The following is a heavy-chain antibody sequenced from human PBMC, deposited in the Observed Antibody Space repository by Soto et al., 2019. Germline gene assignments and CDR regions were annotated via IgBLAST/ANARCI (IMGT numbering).Heavy chain of an antibody. CDR1: GGSISSGRFY. D-gene: IGHD3-9*01. CDR3: ARTTFYDVFTAYYSLFDY. CDR2: ISDSGSS. Sequence: QVQLQESGPGLVKPSQTLTLTCTVSGGSISSGRFYWSWLRQHPGKGLEWIGHISDSGSSYYNPSLESRVTISVDTSKNQFSLKLSAVTAADTAVYFCARTTFYDVFTAYYSLFDYWGQGTMVTVSS. J-gene: IGHJ4*02. V-gene: IGHV4-31*03.